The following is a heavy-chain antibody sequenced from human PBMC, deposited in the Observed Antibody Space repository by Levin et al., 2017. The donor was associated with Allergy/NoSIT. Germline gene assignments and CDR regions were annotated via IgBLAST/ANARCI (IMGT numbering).Heavy chain of an antibody. CDR2: IYSGGTT. CDR1: GFTVSSNY. D-gene: IGHD1-26*01. Sequence: GGSLRLSCAASGFTVSSNYMSWVRQAPGKGLEWVSVIYSGGTTYYADSVKGRFTISRDNSKNTLYLQMNSLRAEDTAVYYCASRKWELGAFDYWGQGTLVTVSS. J-gene: IGHJ4*02. CDR3: ASRKWELGAFDY. V-gene: IGHV3-53*01.